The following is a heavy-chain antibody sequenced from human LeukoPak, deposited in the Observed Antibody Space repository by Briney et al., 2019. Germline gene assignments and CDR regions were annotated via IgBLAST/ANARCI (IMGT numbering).Heavy chain of an antibody. J-gene: IGHJ4*02. Sequence: SETLSLTCTVSGGSISSSSYYWGWIRQPPGKGLEWIGSIYYSGSTYYNPSLKSRVTISVDTSKNQFSLKLSSVTAADTAVYYCARLSTVVCFDYWGQGTLVTVSS. CDR1: GGSISSSSYY. D-gene: IGHD3-22*01. CDR2: IYYSGST. CDR3: ARLSTVVCFDY. V-gene: IGHV4-39*01.